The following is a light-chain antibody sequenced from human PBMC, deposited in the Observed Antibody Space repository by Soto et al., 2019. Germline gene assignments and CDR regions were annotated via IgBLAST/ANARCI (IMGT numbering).Light chain of an antibody. CDR3: QQYNKWPPLT. J-gene: IGKJ4*01. V-gene: IGKV3-15*01. CDR1: QSVSSN. Sequence: EIVMTQSPATLSVSPGEGATLSCRASQSVSSNLAWYQQKPGQAPRLLFYAASTRATGIPARFRGSGSGTEFTLTITSLQYEDFAVYYCQQYNKWPPLTFGGGTKVASK. CDR2: AAS.